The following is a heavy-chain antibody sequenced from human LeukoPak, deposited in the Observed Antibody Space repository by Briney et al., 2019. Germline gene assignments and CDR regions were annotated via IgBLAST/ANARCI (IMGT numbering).Heavy chain of an antibody. CDR1: GFTFDDYA. V-gene: IGHV3-9*03. D-gene: IGHD1-26*01. CDR3: AKARVGATLGYDAFDI. Sequence: GGSLRLSCAASGFTFDDYAMHWVRQAPGKGLEWVSGISWNSGSIGYADSVKGRFTISRDNAKNSLYLQMNSLRAEDMALYYCAKARVGATLGYDAFDIWGQGTMVTVSS. J-gene: IGHJ3*02. CDR2: ISWNSGSI.